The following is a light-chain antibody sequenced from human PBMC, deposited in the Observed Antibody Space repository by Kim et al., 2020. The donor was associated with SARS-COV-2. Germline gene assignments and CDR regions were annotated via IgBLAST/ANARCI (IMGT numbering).Light chain of an antibody. CDR1: QGISTY. CDR2: AAS. V-gene: IGKV1-8*01. CDR3: QQYYSSPLT. Sequence: ASTGDRVTITCRASQGISTYLAWYQQKPGKAPNLLIYAASTLQSGVPSRFSGSGSGTDFTLTISCLQSEDFGTYYCQQYYSSPLTFGGGTKLEI. J-gene: IGKJ4*01.